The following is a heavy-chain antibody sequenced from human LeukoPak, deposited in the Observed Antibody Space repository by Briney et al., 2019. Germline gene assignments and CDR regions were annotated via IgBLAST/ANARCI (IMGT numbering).Heavy chain of an antibody. Sequence: PSETLSLTCTVSGGSISSSSYYWGWIRQPPGKGLEWIGSIYYSGSTYYNPSLKSRVTISVDTSKNQFSLKLSSVTAADTAVYYCASQNSVATILYCFDYWGQGTLVTVSS. V-gene: IGHV4-39*01. D-gene: IGHD5-12*01. CDR2: IYYSGST. CDR1: GGSISSSSYY. J-gene: IGHJ4*02. CDR3: ASQNSVATILYCFDY.